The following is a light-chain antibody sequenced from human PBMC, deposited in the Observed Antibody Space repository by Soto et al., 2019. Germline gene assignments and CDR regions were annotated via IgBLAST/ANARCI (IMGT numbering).Light chain of an antibody. J-gene: IGLJ1*01. CDR2: EVS. V-gene: IGLV2-14*01. CDR3: TSYTRDTALV. CDR1: CSDVGTYNY. Sequence: QSALTQPASVSGSPGQSITISCTGTCSDVGTYNYVSWYQHHPGKAPKLIIYEVSNRPSGVSNRFSGSKSGSTASLTISGLQAEDEADYHCTSYTRDTALVFGTGTKVTVL.